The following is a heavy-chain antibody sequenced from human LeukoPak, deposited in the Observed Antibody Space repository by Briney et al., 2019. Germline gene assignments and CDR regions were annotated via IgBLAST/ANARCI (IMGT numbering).Heavy chain of an antibody. CDR3: ARAGSGSYPNYFDY. J-gene: IGHJ4*02. D-gene: IGHD3-10*01. CDR1: GFTFSSYW. CDR2: INSDGSST. Sequence: PGGSLRLSCAASGFTFSSYWMHWVRQAPGKGLVWVSRINSDGSSTSYADSVKGRFTISRDNAKNTLYLQMNSLRAEDTAVYYCARAGSGSYPNYFDYWGQGTLVTVSS. V-gene: IGHV3-74*01.